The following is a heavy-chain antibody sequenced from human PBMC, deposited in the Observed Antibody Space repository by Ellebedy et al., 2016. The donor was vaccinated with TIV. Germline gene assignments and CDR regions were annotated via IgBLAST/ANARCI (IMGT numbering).Heavy chain of an antibody. CDR2: INWNGRDT. CDR1: GFTFDDYG. D-gene: IGHD6-19*01. V-gene: IGHV3-20*04. CDR3: ARVRGSGWVDAFDI. Sequence: PGGSLRLSCAASGFTFDDYGMSWVRQAPGKGLEWVSGINWNGRDTGYADSLRGRFTISRDNANNSLYLQMNSLRAEDTALYYCARVRGSGWVDAFDIWGQGTVVTVSS. J-gene: IGHJ3*02.